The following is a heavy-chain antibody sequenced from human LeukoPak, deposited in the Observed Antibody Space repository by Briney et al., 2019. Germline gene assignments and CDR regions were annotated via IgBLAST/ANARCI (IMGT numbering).Heavy chain of an antibody. CDR2: IISTSTYI. V-gene: IGHV3-21*05. J-gene: IGHJ4*02. CDR3: ARDARYSDYFDY. Sequence: PGGSLRLSRAASGFTFSDYTMNWVRQAPGQGLEWLSYIISTSTYINYADSVKGRFTISRDNAQNLLYLQMNDLRAEDTAVYYCARDARYSDYFDYWGQGVLVTVSS. D-gene: IGHD4-11*01. CDR1: GFTFSDYT.